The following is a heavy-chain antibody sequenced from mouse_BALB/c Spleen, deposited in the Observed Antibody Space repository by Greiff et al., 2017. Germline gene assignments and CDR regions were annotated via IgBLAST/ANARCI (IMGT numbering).Heavy chain of an antibody. J-gene: IGHJ3*01. CDR2: INPSSGYT. V-gene: IGHV1-4*02. Sequence: VQLVESAAELARPGASVKMSCKASGYTFTSYTMHWVKQRPGQGLEWIGYINPSSGYTEYNQKFKDKTTLTADKSSSTAYMQLSSLTSEDSAVYYCARERNWFAYWGQGTLVTVSA. CDR3: ARERNWFAY. CDR1: GYTFTSYT.